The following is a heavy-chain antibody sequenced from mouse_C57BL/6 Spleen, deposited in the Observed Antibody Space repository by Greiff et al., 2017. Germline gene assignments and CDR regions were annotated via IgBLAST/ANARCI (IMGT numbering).Heavy chain of an antibody. CDR2: IYPGDGDT. V-gene: IGHV1-82*01. Sequence: QVQLQQSGPELVKPGASVKISCKASGYAFSSSWMNWVKQRPGKGLEWIGRIYPGDGDTNYNGKFKGKATLTADKSSSTAYMQLSSLTSEDSAVYFCARGATVAYFDDWGQGTTLTVSS. CDR1: GYAFSSSW. D-gene: IGHD1-1*01. CDR3: ARGATVAYFDD. J-gene: IGHJ2*01.